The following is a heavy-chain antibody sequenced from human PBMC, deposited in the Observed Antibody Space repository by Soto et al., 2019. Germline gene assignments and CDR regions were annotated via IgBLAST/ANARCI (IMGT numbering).Heavy chain of an antibody. V-gene: IGHV3-23*01. D-gene: IGHD6-19*01. CDR1: GFTFSNYA. CDR2: ITPTGVT. J-gene: IGHJ4*02. CDR3: ARTDKFNSQSSGWANRFDC. Sequence: EMQLLESGGGLVQPGGSLRLFCAASGFTFSNYAMTWVRQAPGKGLEWVSTITPTGVTYYGDTVKGRFTISRDNSKSTLFLQMNSLRAEDTAIHYCARTDKFNSQSSGWANRFDCWGQGTLVTVSS.